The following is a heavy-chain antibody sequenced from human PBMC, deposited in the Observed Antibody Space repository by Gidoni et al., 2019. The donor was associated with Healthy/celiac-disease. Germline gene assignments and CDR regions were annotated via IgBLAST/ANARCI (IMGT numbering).Heavy chain of an antibody. CDR2: ISSGGSTI. V-gene: IGHV3-48*03. J-gene: IGHJ4*02. D-gene: IGHD5-12*01. CDR3: ASWTEPYIADTFDY. CDR1: GFTSSSYE. Sequence: EVQLVEPGGGLVQPGGSLRLPCAASGFTSSSYEMNWVRQAQGKGLEWVSYISSGGSTIYYADSVKGRFTISRDNAKNSLYLQMNSLRAEDTAVYYCASWTEPYIADTFDYWGQGTLVTVSS.